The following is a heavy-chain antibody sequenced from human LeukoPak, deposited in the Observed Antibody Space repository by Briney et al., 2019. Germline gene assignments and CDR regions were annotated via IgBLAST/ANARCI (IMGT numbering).Heavy chain of an antibody. J-gene: IGHJ4*02. CDR1: GYTFTSYY. Sequence: ASVKVSCKASGYTFTSYYMHWVRQAPGQGLEWMGIINPSGGSTSYAQKFQGRVTMTRDTSISTAYMELSRLRSDDTAVYYCARDLTGTTEYWGQGTLVTVSS. CDR2: INPSGGST. V-gene: IGHV1-46*01. D-gene: IGHD1-7*01. CDR3: ARDLTGTTEY.